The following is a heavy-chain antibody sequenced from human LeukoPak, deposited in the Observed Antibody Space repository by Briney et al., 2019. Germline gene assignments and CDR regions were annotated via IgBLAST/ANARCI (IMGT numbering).Heavy chain of an antibody. CDR1: GGSISSYY. J-gene: IGHJ6*02. D-gene: IGHD3-10*01. CDR3: ARDRRITMVRGVISGMDV. CDR2: IYYSGST. Sequence: KPSETLSLTCTVSGGSISSYYWSWIRQPPGKGLEWIGYIYYSGSTNYNPSLKSRVTISVDTSKNQFSLKLSSVTAADTAVYYCARDRRITMVRGVISGMDVWGQGTRSPSP. V-gene: IGHV4-59*01.